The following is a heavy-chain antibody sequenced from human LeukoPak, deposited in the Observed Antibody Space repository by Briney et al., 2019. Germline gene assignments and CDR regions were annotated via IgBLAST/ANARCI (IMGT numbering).Heavy chain of an antibody. D-gene: IGHD3-16*01. CDR2: ITSSSSYL. J-gene: IGHJ3*02. V-gene: IGHV3-21*01. Sequence: GGSLRFSCAASGFTFSSYSMNWVRQAPGKGLEWVSSITSSSSYLYYAESVKGRFTISRGNAKNSLYLQMNSLRAEDTAIYFCARGSASGPVLFNAFDIWGQGTVVTVSS. CDR3: ARGSASGPVLFNAFDI. CDR1: GFTFSSYS.